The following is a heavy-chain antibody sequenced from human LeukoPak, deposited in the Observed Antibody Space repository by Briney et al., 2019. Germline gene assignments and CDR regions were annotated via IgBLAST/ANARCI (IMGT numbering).Heavy chain of an antibody. D-gene: IGHD3-22*01. CDR3: ARDYYDSSGYYNP. CDR1: GGTFSGYA. V-gene: IGHV1-69*13. CDR2: IIPIFGTA. Sequence: SVKVSCKASGGTFSGYAISWVRQAPGQGLEWMGGIIPIFGTANYAQKFQGRVTITADESTSTAYMELSSLRSEDTAVYYCARDYYDSSGYYNPWGQGTLVTVSS. J-gene: IGHJ5*02.